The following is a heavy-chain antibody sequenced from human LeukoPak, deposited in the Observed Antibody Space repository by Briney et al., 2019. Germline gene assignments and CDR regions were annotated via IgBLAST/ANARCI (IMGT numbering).Heavy chain of an antibody. V-gene: IGHV4-59*08. CDR3: ARHGTISSESYFDY. J-gene: IGHJ4*02. Sequence: SETLSLTCTVSGGSISSYYWSWIRQPPGKGLEWIGYIYYSGSTYYNPSLKSRVTGFVDTSKNQVSLRLSSVTAADTAVYYCARHGTISSESYFDYWGQGALVTVSS. D-gene: IGHD1-14*01. CDR2: IYYSGST. CDR1: GGSISSYY.